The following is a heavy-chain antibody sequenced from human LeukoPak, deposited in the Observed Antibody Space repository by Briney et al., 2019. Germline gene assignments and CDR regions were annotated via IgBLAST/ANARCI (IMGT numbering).Heavy chain of an antibody. V-gene: IGHV4-59*01. CDR2: IYYSGST. Sequence: SETLSLTCTVSGGSISSYYWSWIRQPPGKGLEWIGYIYYSGSTNYNPSLKSRVTISVDTSKNQFSLKLSSVTAADTAVYYCARVSIYCSSNSCYEDAFDIWGQGTMVTVSS. CDR3: ARVSIYCSSNSCYEDAFDI. D-gene: IGHD2-2*01. CDR1: GGSISSYY. J-gene: IGHJ3*02.